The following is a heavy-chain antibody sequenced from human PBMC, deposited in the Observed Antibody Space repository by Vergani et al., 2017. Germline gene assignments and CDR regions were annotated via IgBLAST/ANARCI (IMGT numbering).Heavy chain of an antibody. CDR1: GYTFTSYD. J-gene: IGHJ5*02. CDR3: ARDVGPYGP. D-gene: IGHD4-17*01. CDR2: MNPNSGNT. Sequence: QVQLVQSGAEVKKPGASVKVSCKASGYTFTSYDINWVRQATGQGLEWMGWMNPNSGNTGYAQKFQGRVTMTTDTSTSTAYMELRSLRSDDTAVYYCARDVGPYGPWGQGTLVTVSS. V-gene: IGHV1-8*01.